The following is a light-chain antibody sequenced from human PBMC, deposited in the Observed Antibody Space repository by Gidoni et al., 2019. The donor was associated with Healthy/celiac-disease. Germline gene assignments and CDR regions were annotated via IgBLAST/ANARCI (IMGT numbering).Light chain of an antibody. CDR3: QQYYSTPLT. CDR1: QSVLYSSNNKNY. V-gene: IGKV4-1*01. CDR2: WAS. J-gene: IGKJ5*01. Sequence: DIVMTQTPDSLAVSLGERATINCKSSQSVLYSSNNKNYLAWSQQKPGQPPKLLIYWASTRESGVPDRFSGSGSGTDFTLTISSLQAEDVAVYYCQQYYSTPLTFXQXTRLEIK.